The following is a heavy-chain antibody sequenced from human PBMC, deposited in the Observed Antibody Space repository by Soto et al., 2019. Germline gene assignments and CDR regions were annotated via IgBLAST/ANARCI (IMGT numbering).Heavy chain of an antibody. D-gene: IGHD3-3*01. J-gene: IGHJ6*03. CDR2: IYYSGST. Sequence: SETLSLTCTVSGGSISSYYWSWIRQPPGKGLEWIGYIYYSGSTNYNPSLKSRVTTSVDTSKNQFSLKLSSVTAADTAVYYCARGESVLRYYYYMDVWGKGTTVTVSS. V-gene: IGHV4-59*01. CDR3: ARGESVLRYYYYMDV. CDR1: GGSISSYY.